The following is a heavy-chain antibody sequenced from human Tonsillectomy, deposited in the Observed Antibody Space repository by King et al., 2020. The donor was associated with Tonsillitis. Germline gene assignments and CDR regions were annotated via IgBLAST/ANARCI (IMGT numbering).Heavy chain of an antibody. Sequence: QLVQSGAKVKKPGSSVKVSCKASGDTFSSYPISWVRQAPGQGLEWMGRIIPILGIADYPQKFQGRVTISADKSTSTAYMELISLTSDDTAVYYCARVAASAAGNWFDPWGQGTLVTVSS. CDR2: IIPILGIA. CDR1: GDTFSSYP. D-gene: IGHD6-13*01. V-gene: IGHV1-69*04. J-gene: IGHJ5*02. CDR3: ARVAASAAGNWFDP.